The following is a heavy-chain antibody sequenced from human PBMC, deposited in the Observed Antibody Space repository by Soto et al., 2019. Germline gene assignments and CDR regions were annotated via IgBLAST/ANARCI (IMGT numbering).Heavy chain of an antibody. Sequence: QLQLQESGPGLVKPSETLSLTCTVSGGSISSSSYYWGWIRQPPGKGLEWIGSIYYSGSTYYNPSLKSRVTISVDTSKNQFSLKLSSVTAADTAVYYCASGSFLERLDYWGQGTLVTVSS. J-gene: IGHJ4*02. CDR1: GGSISSSSYY. CDR2: IYYSGST. V-gene: IGHV4-39*01. CDR3: ASGSFLERLDY. D-gene: IGHD3-3*02.